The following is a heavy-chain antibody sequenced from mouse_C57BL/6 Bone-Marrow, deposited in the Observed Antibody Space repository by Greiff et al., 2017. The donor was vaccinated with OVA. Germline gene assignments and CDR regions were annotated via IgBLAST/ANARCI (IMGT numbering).Heavy chain of an antibody. Sequence: EVKVVESGGGLVKPGGSLKLSCAASGFTFSSYTMSWVRQTPEKRLEWVATISGGGGNTYYPDSVKGRFTISRDNAKNTLYLQMSSLRSEDTALYYCARGDYDVSFDYWGQGTTLTVSS. V-gene: IGHV5-9*01. CDR2: ISGGGGNT. CDR3: ARGDYDVSFDY. CDR1: GFTFSSYT. D-gene: IGHD2-4*01. J-gene: IGHJ2*01.